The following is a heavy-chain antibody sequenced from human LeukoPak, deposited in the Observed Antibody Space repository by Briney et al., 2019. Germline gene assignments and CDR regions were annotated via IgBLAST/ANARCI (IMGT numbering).Heavy chain of an antibody. J-gene: IGHJ5*02. CDR1: GGSISSGGYY. CDR2: IYYSGST. D-gene: IGHD3-9*01. V-gene: IGHV4-31*03. CDR3: AREGALLTGYYHWFDP. Sequence: SQTLSLTCTVSGGSISSGGYYWSWIRQHPGKGLEWIGYIYYSGSTYYNPSLKSRVTISVDTSKNQFSLKLSSVTAADTAVYYCAREGALLTGYYHWFDPWGQGTLVTVSS.